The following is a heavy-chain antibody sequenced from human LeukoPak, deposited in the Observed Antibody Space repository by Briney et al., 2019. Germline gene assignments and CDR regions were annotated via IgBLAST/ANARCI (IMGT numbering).Heavy chain of an antibody. CDR3: AKERELRTSRENDY. V-gene: IGHV3-30*18. Sequence: PGGSLRLSCAASGFTFSSYGMHWVRQAPGKGLEWVAVISYDGSNKYYADSVKGRFTISRDNSKNTLYLQMNSLRAEDTAVYYCAKERELRTSRENDYWGQGTLVTVSS. CDR2: ISYDGSNK. J-gene: IGHJ4*02. CDR1: GFTFSSYG. D-gene: IGHD1-26*01.